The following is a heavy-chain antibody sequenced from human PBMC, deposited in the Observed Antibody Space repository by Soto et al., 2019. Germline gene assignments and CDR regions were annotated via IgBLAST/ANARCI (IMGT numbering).Heavy chain of an antibody. CDR3: AKDRLAGNFDY. J-gene: IGHJ4*02. CDR2: ISATGGST. Sequence: GGSLRLSCAASGFTFNSYAMNWVRQAPGKGLEWVATISATGGSTYYADSVKGRFTISRDNSKNTLYLQMNGLRVEDTAVYYCAKDRLAGNFDYWGQGSQVTVSS. V-gene: IGHV3-23*01. CDR1: GFTFNSYA.